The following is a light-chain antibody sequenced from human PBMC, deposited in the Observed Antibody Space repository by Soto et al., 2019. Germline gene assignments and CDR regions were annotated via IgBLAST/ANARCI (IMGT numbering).Light chain of an antibody. V-gene: IGLV2-8*01. Sequence: QSALTQPPSASGSPGQSVTISCAGTSSDVGGYDYVSWYQQHPGKAPKLIIYEVNKRPSGVPDRFAGSKSANTASLTVSGLQAEDEADYYCSSYAGSKNLRMFGGGTKLTVL. CDR1: SSDVGGYDY. J-gene: IGLJ3*02. CDR2: EVN. CDR3: SSYAGSKNLRM.